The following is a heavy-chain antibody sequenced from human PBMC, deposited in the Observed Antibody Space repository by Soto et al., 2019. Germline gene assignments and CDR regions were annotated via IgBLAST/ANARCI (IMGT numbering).Heavy chain of an antibody. D-gene: IGHD3-9*01. V-gene: IGHV1-8*01. CDR3: ARVRYSHHDAFDI. J-gene: IGHJ3*02. Sequence: ASVKVSCKASGYTFTSYDINWVRQATGQGLEWMGWMNPNSGNTGYAQKFQGRVTMTRNTSISTAYMELSSLRSKDTAVYYCARVRYSHHDAFDIWGQGTMVTVSS. CDR1: GYTFTSYD. CDR2: MNPNSGNT.